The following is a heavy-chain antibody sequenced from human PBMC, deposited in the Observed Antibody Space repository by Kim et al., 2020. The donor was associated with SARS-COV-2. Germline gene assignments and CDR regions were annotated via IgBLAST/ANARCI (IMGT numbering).Heavy chain of an antibody. J-gene: IGHJ4*02. D-gene: IGHD2-15*01. CDR3: ARLERPSGGFYL. CDR1: GGSISSYY. V-gene: IGHV4-59*01. Sequence: SETLSLTCTVSGGSISSYYWAWIRQPPGKGLVWIGDVYNSGLTNYNPSLKSRVIITVDTSKSQFSLKLSSVTAADTAVYYCARLERPSGGFYLWGQGTLV. CDR2: VYNSGLT.